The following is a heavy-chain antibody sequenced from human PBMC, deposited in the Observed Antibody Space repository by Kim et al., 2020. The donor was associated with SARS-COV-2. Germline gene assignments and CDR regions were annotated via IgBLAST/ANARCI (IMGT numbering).Heavy chain of an antibody. Sequence: SETLSLTCTISGGSISGYYWTWIRQPAGKGLEWIGRMYSSGNSNYNPSLKSRVIMSVDTTKNQFSLKLNSATAADTAVYFCARDFPTSSRYFDFWGQGTLVTVSS. CDR1: GGSISGYY. V-gene: IGHV4-4*07. CDR3: ARDFPTSSRYFDF. J-gene: IGHJ4*02. D-gene: IGHD6-6*01. CDR2: MYSSGNS.